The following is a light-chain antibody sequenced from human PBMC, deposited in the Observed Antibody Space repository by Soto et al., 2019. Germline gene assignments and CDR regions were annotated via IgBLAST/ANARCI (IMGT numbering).Light chain of an antibody. J-gene: IGKJ4*01. CDR2: SAS. V-gene: IGKV1-27*01. CDR3: QEYNNVPPLT. Sequence: DIQMTQSPSSLSASVGDRVTITCRASQGISNFLAWYQQKPGEVPRLLIYSASTLQSGVPSRFSGSGSGTDFTLTISSLQPEDVATYYCQEYNNVPPLTFGGGTKVEIK. CDR1: QGISNF.